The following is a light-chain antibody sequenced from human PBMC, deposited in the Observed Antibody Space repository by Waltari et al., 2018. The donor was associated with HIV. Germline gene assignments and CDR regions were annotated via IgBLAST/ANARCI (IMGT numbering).Light chain of an antibody. V-gene: IGKV3-15*01. CDR3: QQYNNWPPLT. J-gene: IGKJ4*01. CDR1: QSVGSN. CDR2: GAS. Sequence: TVMTQSPATLSESPGERATLSCRASQSVGSNLAWYQQQPGQAPRLLIYGASTRATGIPARFSGSGSGTEFTLTISSLQSEDFAVYYCQQYNNWPPLTFGGGTKVEIK.